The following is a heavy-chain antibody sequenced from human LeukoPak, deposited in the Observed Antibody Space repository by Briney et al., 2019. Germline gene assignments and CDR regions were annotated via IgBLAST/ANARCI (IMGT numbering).Heavy chain of an antibody. CDR3: RLQLNYDY. D-gene: IGHD5-12*01. Sequence: PSETLSLTCTVSGGSISGSTYYWGWLRQTPGKGLEWIATIYYSGSTYYSPSLKSRVTISVDTSKSRFSLKLSSVTAADTAVYYCRLQLNYDYWGQGTLVTVSS. CDR2: IYYSGST. J-gene: IGHJ4*02. CDR1: GGSISGSTYY. V-gene: IGHV4-39*01.